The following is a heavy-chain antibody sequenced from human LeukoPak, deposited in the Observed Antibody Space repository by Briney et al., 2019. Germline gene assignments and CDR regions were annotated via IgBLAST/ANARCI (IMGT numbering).Heavy chain of an antibody. CDR3: ATDREDILTGYYRFDY. CDR1: GYTLTELS. CDR2: FDPEDGET. V-gene: IGHV1-24*01. D-gene: IGHD3-9*01. J-gene: IGHJ4*02. Sequence: ASXKVSCKVSGYTLTELSMHWVRQAPGKGLEWRGGFDPEDGETIYAQKFQGRVTMTEDTSTDTAYMELSSLRSEDTAVYYCATDREDILTGYYRFDYWGQGTLVTVSS.